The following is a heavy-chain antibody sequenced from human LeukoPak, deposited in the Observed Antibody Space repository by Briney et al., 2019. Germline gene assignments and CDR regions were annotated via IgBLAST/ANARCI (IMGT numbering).Heavy chain of an antibody. CDR2: IKQDGSEK. D-gene: IGHD3-22*01. CDR3: ARVLRYDNSGHDSFDI. Sequence: GGSLRLSCAASGFTFSSYWMSWVRQAPGKGLEWVANIKQDGSEKYYVDSVKGRFTISRDNAKNSLYLQMNSLRAEDTAVYYCARVLRYDNSGHDSFDIWGQGTMVTVSS. CDR1: GFTFSSYW. J-gene: IGHJ3*02. V-gene: IGHV3-7*01.